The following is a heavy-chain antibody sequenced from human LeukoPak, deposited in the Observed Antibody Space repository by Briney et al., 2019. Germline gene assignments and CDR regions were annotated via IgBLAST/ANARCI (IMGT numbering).Heavy chain of an antibody. CDR1: GFTFSSYG. Sequence: GGSLRLSCAASGFTFSSYGMHGVRQAPGKGLEWVAVISYDGSNKYYADSVKGRFTISRDNSKNTLYLQMNSLRAEDTAVYYCAKETRDSSGYYYPDYWGQGTLVTVSS. V-gene: IGHV3-30*18. CDR3: AKETRDSSGYYYPDY. J-gene: IGHJ4*02. CDR2: ISYDGSNK. D-gene: IGHD3-22*01.